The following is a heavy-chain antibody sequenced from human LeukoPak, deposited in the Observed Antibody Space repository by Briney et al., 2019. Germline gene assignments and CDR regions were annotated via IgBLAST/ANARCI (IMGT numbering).Heavy chain of an antibody. J-gene: IGHJ6*03. Sequence: SDTLSLTCTVSGGSISSYYWSWIRQPPGKGLEWIGYIYYSGSTNYNPSLKSRVTISVDTSKNQFSLKLNSVTAADTAVYYCARSTMVRDTQKFYYYYYYMDVWGKGTTVTVSS. D-gene: IGHD3-10*01. V-gene: IGHV4-59*07. CDR3: ARSTMVRDTQKFYYYYYYMDV. CDR1: GGSISSYY. CDR2: IYYSGST.